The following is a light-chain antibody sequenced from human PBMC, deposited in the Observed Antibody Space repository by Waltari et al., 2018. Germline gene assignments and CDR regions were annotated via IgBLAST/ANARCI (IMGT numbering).Light chain of an antibody. Sequence: QSALTQPASVSGSLGQSITVSCIGTTSDIGGYNYVSWYQQYPGKPPKLMIYDVNKRPPGISDRFSGSKAGNTASLTIAGLQAEDEADYYCSSKKKTSALVVFGGGTRLTV. J-gene: IGLJ3*02. CDR3: SSKKKTSALVV. CDR2: DVN. CDR1: TSDIGGYNY. V-gene: IGLV2-14*03.